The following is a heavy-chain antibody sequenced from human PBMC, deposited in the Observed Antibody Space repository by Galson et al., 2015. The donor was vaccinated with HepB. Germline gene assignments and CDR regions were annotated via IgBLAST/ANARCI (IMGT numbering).Heavy chain of an antibody. CDR2: ISGSGGST. CDR1: GFTFSSFA. J-gene: IGHJ4*02. D-gene: IGHD3-22*01. V-gene: IGHV3-23*01. CDR3: AKGIDTTGYYPFDY. Sequence: SLRLSCAASGFTFSSFAMSWVRQAPGKGLEWVSAISGSGGSTYYADSVKGRFAIFRDNSKSTVHLQMNSMRAEDTAVYYCAKGIDTTGYYPFDYWGQGTLVTVSS.